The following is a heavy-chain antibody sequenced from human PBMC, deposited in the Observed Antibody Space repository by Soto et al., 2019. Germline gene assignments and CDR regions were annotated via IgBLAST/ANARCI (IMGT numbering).Heavy chain of an antibody. CDR1: GYSFTSYD. CDR2: VNPNSGDT. D-gene: IGHD2-21*02. J-gene: IGHJ3*01. V-gene: IGHV1-8*01. Sequence: QVQLVQSGAEVKKPGASVKVSCKASGYSFTSYDMNWVRQAPGQELEWMGWVNPNSGDTDYAQKFQDRVTMTTDTSIRTAYTELSSLRSEDTAVYYCARVSFLAPVTGAEIFDFWGQGTMVTVSS. CDR3: ARVSFLAPVTGAEIFDF.